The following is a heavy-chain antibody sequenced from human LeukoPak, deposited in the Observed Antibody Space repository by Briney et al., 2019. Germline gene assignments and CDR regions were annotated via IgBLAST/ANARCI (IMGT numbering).Heavy chain of an antibody. CDR2: MNPNRGNT. J-gene: IGHJ6*03. V-gene: IGHV1-8*03. CDR3: ARTVGYYYDSSGYPTYYYYYYMDV. Sequence: GASVKVSCKASGYTFTSYDINWVRQATGQGLEWMGWMNPNRGNTGHAQKFQGRVTITRNTSISTAYMELSSLRSEDTAVYYCARTVGYYYDSSGYPTYYYYYYMDVWGKGTTVTVSS. CDR1: GYTFTSYD. D-gene: IGHD3-22*01.